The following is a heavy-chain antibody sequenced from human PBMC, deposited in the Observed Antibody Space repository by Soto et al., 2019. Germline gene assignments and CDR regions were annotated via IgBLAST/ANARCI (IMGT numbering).Heavy chain of an antibody. CDR3: ATDGYDSSGYSLDAFDI. J-gene: IGHJ3*02. D-gene: IGHD3-22*01. CDR1: GFTFSDYY. Sequence: GGSLRLSCAASGFTFSDYYMSWIRQAPGKGLEWVSYISSSGSTIYYADSVKGRFTISRDNAKNSLYLQMNSLRAEDTAVYYCATDGYDSSGYSLDAFDIWGQGTMVTVSS. CDR2: ISSSGSTI. V-gene: IGHV3-11*01.